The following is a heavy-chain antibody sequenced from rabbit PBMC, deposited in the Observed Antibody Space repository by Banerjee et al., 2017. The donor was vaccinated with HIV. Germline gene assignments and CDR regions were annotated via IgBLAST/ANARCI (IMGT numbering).Heavy chain of an antibody. J-gene: IGHJ4*01. Sequence: QEQLEESGGDLVKPEGSLTLTCTASGFSFSNKYVMCWVRQAPGKGLEWIACIDAGSSGSTWYASWAKGRFTISKTSSTTMTLQMTSLTAADTATYFCARDLAGVIGWNFNLWGPGTLVTVS. CDR2: IDAGSSGST. D-gene: IGHD4-1*01. V-gene: IGHV1S45*01. CDR3: ARDLAGVIGWNFNL. CDR1: GFSFSNKYV.